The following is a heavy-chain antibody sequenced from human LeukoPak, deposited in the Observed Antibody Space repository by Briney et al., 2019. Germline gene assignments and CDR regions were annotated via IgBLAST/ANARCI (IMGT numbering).Heavy chain of an antibody. Sequence: GGSLRLSCAASGFNFIDYSMNWVRQAPGKGLEWISYIGNSSGNTKYADSVKGRFTIPRDKARNSLYLQMNSLRVEDTAMYYCARDHRYAFDIWGHGTRVTVSS. V-gene: IGHV3-48*01. D-gene: IGHD5-12*01. CDR3: ARDHRYAFDI. CDR1: GFNFIDYS. J-gene: IGHJ4*01. CDR2: IGNSSGNT.